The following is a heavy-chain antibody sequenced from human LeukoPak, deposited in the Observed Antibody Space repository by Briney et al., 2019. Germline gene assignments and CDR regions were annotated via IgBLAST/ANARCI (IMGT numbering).Heavy chain of an antibody. CDR3: AKDAYGGATFFYYMDV. D-gene: IGHD2/OR15-2a*01. J-gene: IGHJ6*03. Sequence: GGSLRLSCAGSGFTFDDYAMHWVRQIPGKGLEWVSGISWNSGNIAYADFVGGRFTISRDNAKNSLSLQMNSLSDEDTAVYYCAKDAYGGATFFYYMDVWGKGTTVTVSS. V-gene: IGHV3-9*01. CDR2: ISWNSGNI. CDR1: GFTFDDYA.